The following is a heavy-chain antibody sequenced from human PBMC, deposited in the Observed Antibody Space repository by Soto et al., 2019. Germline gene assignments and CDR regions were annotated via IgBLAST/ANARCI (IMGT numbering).Heavy chain of an antibody. CDR3: ARDGLAWGYQLLNWFDP. D-gene: IGHD2-2*01. CDR2: IWYDGSNK. CDR1: GFTFSSYG. V-gene: IGHV3-33*01. J-gene: IGHJ5*02. Sequence: GGSLRLSCAASGFTFSSYGMHWVRQAPGKGLEWVAVIWYDGSNKYYADSVKGRFTISRDNSKNTLYLQMNSLRAEDTAVYYCARDGLAWGYQLLNWFDPWGQGTLVTVSS.